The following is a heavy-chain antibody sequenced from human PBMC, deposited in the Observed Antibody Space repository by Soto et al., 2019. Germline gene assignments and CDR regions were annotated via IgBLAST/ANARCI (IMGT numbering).Heavy chain of an antibody. CDR3: AGNYDFGSGPSNYNWFDP. V-gene: IGHV1-69*01. CDR1: GGTFSSYA. Sequence: QVQLVQSGAEVKKPGSSVKVSCKASGGTFSSYAISWVRQAPGQGLEWMGGIIPIFGTANYAQKFQGRVTITADESTSTAYMELSSLRSEDTAVYYCAGNYDFGSGPSNYNWFDPWGQGTLVTVSS. J-gene: IGHJ5*02. CDR2: IIPIFGTA. D-gene: IGHD3-3*01.